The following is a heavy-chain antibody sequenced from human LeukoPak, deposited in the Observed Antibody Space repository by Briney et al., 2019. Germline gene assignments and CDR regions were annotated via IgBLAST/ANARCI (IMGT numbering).Heavy chain of an antibody. J-gene: IGHJ4*02. CDR2: MHYSGTT. Sequence: PSETLSLTCSVSGESVSSYFWSWVRQPPGKGLEWIAYMHYSGTTNYNASLKSRLTMSVDTSKNQFSLMLTSVTAADTAVYYCARDIRVIGATLYFDYWGQGILVTVS. D-gene: IGHD1-26*01. CDR3: ARDIRVIGATLYFDY. CDR1: GESVSSYF. V-gene: IGHV4-59*02.